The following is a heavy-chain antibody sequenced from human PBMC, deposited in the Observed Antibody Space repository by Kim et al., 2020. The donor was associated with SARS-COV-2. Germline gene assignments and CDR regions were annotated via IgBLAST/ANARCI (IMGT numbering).Heavy chain of an antibody. J-gene: IGHJ5*02. CDR3: ARQGVTIFGASDNWFDP. CDR2: IYYSGST. D-gene: IGHD3-3*01. CDR1: GGSISSSSYY. V-gene: IGHV4-39*01. Sequence: SETLSLTCTVSGGSISSSSYYWGWIRQPPGKGLEWIGSIYYSGSTYYNPSLKSRVTISVDTSKNQFSLKLSSVTAADTAVYYCARQGVTIFGASDNWFDPWGQGTLVTVSS.